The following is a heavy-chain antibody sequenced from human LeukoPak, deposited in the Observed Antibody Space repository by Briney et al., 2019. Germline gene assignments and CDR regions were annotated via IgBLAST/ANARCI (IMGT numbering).Heavy chain of an antibody. CDR3: AKDYYDSSGYYFDY. CDR2: ISGKSGSI. Sequence: PGGSLRLSCAASGFTFDDYAMHWVRQAPGKGLDGVSGISGKSGSIGYADSVKGRFTISRHNAKNSLYLKMKSLRAEHMALYYCAKDYYDSSGYYFDYWGQGTLVTVSS. J-gene: IGHJ4*02. D-gene: IGHD3-22*01. V-gene: IGHV3-9*03. CDR1: GFTFDDYA.